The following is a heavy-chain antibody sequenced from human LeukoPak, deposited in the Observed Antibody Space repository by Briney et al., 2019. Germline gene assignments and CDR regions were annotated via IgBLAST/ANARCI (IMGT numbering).Heavy chain of an antibody. Sequence: PGGSLRLSCAASGFTFSSCGMHWVRQAPGKGLEWVAVISYDGSNKYYADSVKGRFTISRDNSKNTLYLQMNSLRAEDTAVYYCAKGDWSGYGFDAFDIWGQGTMVTVSS. CDR3: AKGDWSGYGFDAFDI. J-gene: IGHJ3*02. CDR2: ISYDGSNK. V-gene: IGHV3-30*18. D-gene: IGHD5-12*01. CDR1: GFTFSSCG.